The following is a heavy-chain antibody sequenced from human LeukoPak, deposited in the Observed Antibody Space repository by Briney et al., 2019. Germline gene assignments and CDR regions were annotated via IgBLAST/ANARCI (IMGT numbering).Heavy chain of an antibody. D-gene: IGHD6-19*01. CDR2: INPNSGGT. Sequence: ASVKVSCKASGYTFTGYYMHWVRQAPGQGLEWMGRINPNSGGTNYAQKFQGRVTMTRDTFISTAYMELSRLRSDDTAVYYCAREYIAVAGMGGVDYWGQGTLVTVSS. CDR3: AREYIAVAGMGGVDY. J-gene: IGHJ4*02. CDR1: GYTFTGYY. V-gene: IGHV1-2*06.